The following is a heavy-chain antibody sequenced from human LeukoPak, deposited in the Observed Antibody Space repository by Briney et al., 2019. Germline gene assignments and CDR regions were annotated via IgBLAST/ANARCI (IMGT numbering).Heavy chain of an antibody. CDR2: LQYDRTNV. J-gene: IGHJ3*02. CDR3: YVEHDAFDI. D-gene: IGHD1/OR15-1a*01. CDR1: RFSFSSYG. Sequence: PGGSLRLSCAASRFSFSSYGMHWVRQAPGKGLEWVAYLQYDRTNVQYADSVRGRFTISRDNSKNILYLQINSLRSEDTAVYYCYVEHDAFDIWGQGTMVTVSS. V-gene: IGHV3-30*02.